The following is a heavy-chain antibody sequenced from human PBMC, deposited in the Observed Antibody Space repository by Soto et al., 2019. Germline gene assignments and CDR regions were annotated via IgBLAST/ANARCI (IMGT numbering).Heavy chain of an antibody. Sequence: ASVKVSCKVSGYTLTELSMHWVRQAPGKGLEWMGGFDPEDGETIYAQKFQGRDTMNEDTSTDTAYIELSSLRSEDTAVYYCATGPLYYDILTVYYFGDYYYMDVWGKGTTVTVSS. J-gene: IGHJ6*03. CDR1: GYTLTELS. D-gene: IGHD3-9*01. V-gene: IGHV1-24*01. CDR3: ATGPLYYDILTVYYFGDYYYMDV. CDR2: FDPEDGET.